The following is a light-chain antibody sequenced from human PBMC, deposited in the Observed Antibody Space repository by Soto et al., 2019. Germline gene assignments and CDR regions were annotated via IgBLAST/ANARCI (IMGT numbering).Light chain of an antibody. J-gene: IGLJ3*02. CDR2: ENR. CDR1: RGSIAANS. V-gene: IGLV6-57*03. Sequence: NFMLSQPHSVSDSPGKTITISCTRSRGSIAANSVQWYQQRPGSAPTSVIYENRQRPSGVPDRFSGSIDIFSNSASLSIFGMRIEDEAEYYCQSYDGNNLVFGGGTKLTVL. CDR3: QSYDGNNLV.